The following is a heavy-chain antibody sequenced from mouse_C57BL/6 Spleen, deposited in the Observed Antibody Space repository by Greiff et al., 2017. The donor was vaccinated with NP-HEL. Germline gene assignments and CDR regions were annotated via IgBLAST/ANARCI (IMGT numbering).Heavy chain of an antibody. V-gene: IGHV1-82*01. CDR3: ARKRGYDGGAAMDY. CDR1: GYAFSSSW. Sequence: VQLQQSGPELVKPGASVKISCKASGYAFSSSWMNWVKQRPGKGLEWIGRIYPGDGDTNYNGKFKGKATLTADKSSSTAYMQLSSLTSEDSAVYVCARKRGYDGGAAMDYWGQGTSVTVSS. D-gene: IGHD2-2*01. CDR2: IYPGDGDT. J-gene: IGHJ4*01.